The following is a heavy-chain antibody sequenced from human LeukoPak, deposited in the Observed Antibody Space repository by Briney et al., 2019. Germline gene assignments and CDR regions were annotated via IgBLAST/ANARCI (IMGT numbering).Heavy chain of an antibody. J-gene: IGHJ4*02. D-gene: IGHD5-24*01. CDR2: INHSGST. Sequence: PSETLSLTCAVYGGSFSGYYWSWIRQPPGKGLEWIGEINHSGSTNYNPSLKSRVTISVDTSKNQVSLKLSCVTAADTAVYYCAGGGATIQEGFDYWGQGTLVTVSS. CDR1: GGSFSGYY. CDR3: AGGGATIQEGFDY. V-gene: IGHV4-34*01.